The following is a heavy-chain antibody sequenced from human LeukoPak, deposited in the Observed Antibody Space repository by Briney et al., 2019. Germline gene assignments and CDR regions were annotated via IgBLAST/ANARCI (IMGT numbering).Heavy chain of an antibody. Sequence: PGGSLRLSCAASGFTFSSYSMNWVRQAPGKGLEWVSYINSGSTTIYYADSVKGRFTISRDNAKNSLYLQMNSLRAEDTAVYYCARGQSSDYWGPGTLVTVSS. CDR3: ARGQSSDY. J-gene: IGHJ4*02. CDR1: GFTFSSYS. CDR2: INSGSTTI. D-gene: IGHD3-10*01. V-gene: IGHV3-48*01.